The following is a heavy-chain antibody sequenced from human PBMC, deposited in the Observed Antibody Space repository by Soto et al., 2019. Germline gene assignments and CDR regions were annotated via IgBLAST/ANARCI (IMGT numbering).Heavy chain of an antibody. D-gene: IGHD3-22*01. CDR2: ISAYNGNT. CDR3: ARERYYYDSSGYYTNYYYYGMDV. CDR1: GYTFTSYG. J-gene: IGHJ6*02. V-gene: IGHV1-18*04. Sequence: ASVKVSCKASGYTFTSYGISWVRQAPGQGLEWMGWISAYNGNTNYAQKLQGRVTMTTDTSTSTAYMELRSLRSDDTAVYYCARERYYYDSSGYYTNYYYYGMDVWGQGXTVTVYS.